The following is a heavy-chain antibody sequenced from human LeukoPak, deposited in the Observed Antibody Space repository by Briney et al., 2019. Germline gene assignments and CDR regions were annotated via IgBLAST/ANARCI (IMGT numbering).Heavy chain of an antibody. Sequence: GGSLRLSCAASGFTFSSYAMSWVRQPPGKGLEWVSAISGSGGSTYYADSVKGRFTISRDNSKNTLYLQMNSLRAEDTAVYYCAKDGVTIFGVVINSYNWFDPWGQGTLVTVSS. V-gene: IGHV3-23*01. CDR3: AKDGVTIFGVVINSYNWFDP. CDR1: GFTFSSYA. D-gene: IGHD3-3*01. J-gene: IGHJ5*02. CDR2: ISGSGGST.